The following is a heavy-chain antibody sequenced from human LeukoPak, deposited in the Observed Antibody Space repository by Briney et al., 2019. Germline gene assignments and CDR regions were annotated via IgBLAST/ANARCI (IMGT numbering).Heavy chain of an antibody. CDR2: IYPGDSDT. Sequence: GESLKISCKGSGYSFTSYWIGWVRQMPGKGREWMGIIYPGDSDTRYSPSFQGQVTISADKSISTAYLQWSSLKASDTAMYYCARLDHYGDYGFTKNHAFDIWGQGTMVTVSS. J-gene: IGHJ3*02. CDR3: ARLDHYGDYGFTKNHAFDI. CDR1: GYSFTSYW. D-gene: IGHD4-17*01. V-gene: IGHV5-51*01.